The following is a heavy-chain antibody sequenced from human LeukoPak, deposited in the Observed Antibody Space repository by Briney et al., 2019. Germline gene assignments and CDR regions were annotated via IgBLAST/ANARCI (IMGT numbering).Heavy chain of an antibody. CDR2: IYYSGST. J-gene: IGHJ4*02. D-gene: IGHD6-13*01. CDR3: ARVAAAGDFDY. V-gene: IGHV4-61*08. CDR1: GGSISSGDYY. Sequence: ASETLSLTCTVSGGSISSGDYYWSWIRQPPGKGLEWIGYIYYSGSTNYNPSLKSRVTISVDTSKNQFSLKLSSVTAADTAVYYCARVAAAGDFDYWGQGTLVTVSS.